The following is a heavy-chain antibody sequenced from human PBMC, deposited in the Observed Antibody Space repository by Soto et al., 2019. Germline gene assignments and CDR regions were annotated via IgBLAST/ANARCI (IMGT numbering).Heavy chain of an antibody. D-gene: IGHD2-8*01. CDR1: GFTFSPYW. V-gene: IGHV3-7*03. CDR2: INNDGSEK. CDR3: ARGSNQDY. J-gene: IGHJ4*02. Sequence: EVQLVESGGDLVQPGGSLRLSCVASGFTFSPYWMSWVRQAPGRGLQRVATINNDGSEKYYADSVKGRFTISRDNARDSLYLQLTSLRAEDTAIYYCARGSNQDYWVQGTLVAVSS.